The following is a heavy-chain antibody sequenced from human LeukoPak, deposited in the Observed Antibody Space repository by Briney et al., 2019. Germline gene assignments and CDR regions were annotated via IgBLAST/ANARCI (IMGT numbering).Heavy chain of an antibody. J-gene: IGHJ4*02. CDR2: IHYSGST. CDR1: GGSISSSSYY. V-gene: IGHV4-39*01. CDR3: ARRRDSSGWSEEYYFDY. D-gene: IGHD6-19*01. Sequence: SETLSLTCIVSGGSISSSSYYWGWIRQPPGKGLEWIGSIHYSGSTYYNPSLKSRVTISVDTPKNQFSLKLSSVTAADTAVYYCARRRDSSGWSEEYYFDYWGQGTLVTVSS.